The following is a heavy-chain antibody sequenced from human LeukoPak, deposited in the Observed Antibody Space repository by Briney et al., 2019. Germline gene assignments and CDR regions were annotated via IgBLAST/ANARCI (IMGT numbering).Heavy chain of an antibody. Sequence: GGSLRLSCAASGFALSSHWMTWVRQVPGRGPEWVANVNRDGSETYYLNSVKGRFTISKDNAKNSLYLQMNSLRAEDTALYHCARNNGMDVWGQGTTVIVSS. V-gene: IGHV3-7*03. J-gene: IGHJ6*02. CDR3: ARNNGMDV. CDR1: GFALSSHW. CDR2: VNRDGSET.